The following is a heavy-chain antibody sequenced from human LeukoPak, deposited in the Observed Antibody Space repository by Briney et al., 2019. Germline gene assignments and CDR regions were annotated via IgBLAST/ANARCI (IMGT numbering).Heavy chain of an antibody. CDR2: IEQDGSEK. CDR3: ARDTPYGDFLFDY. D-gene: IGHD4-17*01. Sequence: GGSLRLSCAASGFTFSSYWMSWVRQAPGKGLEWVANIEQDGSEKYYVDSVKGRFTISRDNAKNSLYLQMNSLRAEDTAVYYCARDTPYGDFLFDYWGQGTLVTVSS. CDR1: GFTFSSYW. V-gene: IGHV3-7*03. J-gene: IGHJ4*02.